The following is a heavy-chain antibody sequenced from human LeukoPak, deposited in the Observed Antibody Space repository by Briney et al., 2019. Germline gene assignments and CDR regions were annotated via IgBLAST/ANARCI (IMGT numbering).Heavy chain of an antibody. V-gene: IGHV3-48*01. CDR3: ARHLSGVTGYTYGRGIDY. D-gene: IGHD5-18*01. CDR1: GFNFRNYN. Sequence: GGSLRLSCAASGFNFRNYNMNWVRQAPGKGLEWASYISSSSSVIEYADSVKGRFTISRDNANNSLYLQMNSLRAEDTAVYYCARHLSGVTGYTYGRGIDYWGQGTLVTVSS. J-gene: IGHJ4*02. CDR2: ISSSSSVI.